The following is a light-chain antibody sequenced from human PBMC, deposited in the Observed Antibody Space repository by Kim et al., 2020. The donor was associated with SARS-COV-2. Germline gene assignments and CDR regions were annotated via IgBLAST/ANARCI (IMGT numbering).Light chain of an antibody. V-gene: IGLV4-69*01. CDR3: QTWGPGIRV. J-gene: IGLJ3*02. CDR1: SGHSRDA. Sequence: QLVLTQSPSASASLGASVRLTCTLSSGHSRDAMSWHQQQPEKGPRFLMRFNRDGSHVKGDGIPDRFSGSTSGAERYLTISSLQSEDEGDYYCQTWGPGIRVFGGGTQLTVL. CDR2: FNRDGSH.